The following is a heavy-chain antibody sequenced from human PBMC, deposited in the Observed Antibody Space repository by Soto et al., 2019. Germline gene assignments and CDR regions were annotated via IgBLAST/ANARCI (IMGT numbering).Heavy chain of an antibody. D-gene: IGHD5-18*01. CDR3: ARGGYSYGRENYYYGMDV. V-gene: IGHV1-69*06. CDR2: IIPIFGTA. CDR1: GGTFSSYA. Sequence: SVKVSCKASGGTFSSYAISWVRQAPGQGLEWMGGIIPIFGTANYAQKFQGRVTITADKSTSTAYMELSSLRSEDTAVYYCARGGYSYGRENYYYGMDVWGQGTTVTVSS. J-gene: IGHJ6*02.